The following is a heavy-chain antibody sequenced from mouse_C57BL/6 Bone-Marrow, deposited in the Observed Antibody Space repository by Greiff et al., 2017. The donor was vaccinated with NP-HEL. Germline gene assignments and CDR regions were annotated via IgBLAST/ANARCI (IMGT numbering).Heavy chain of an antibody. Sequence: QVQLKQSGAELVRPGTSVKVSCKASGYAFTNYLIEWVKQRPGQGLEWIGVINPGSGGTNYNEKFKGKATLTADKSSSTAYMQLSSLTSEDSAVYFCARWYYGSSYWYFDVWGTGTTVTVSS. CDR2: INPGSGGT. J-gene: IGHJ1*03. CDR1: GYAFTNYL. D-gene: IGHD1-1*01. CDR3: ARWYYGSSYWYFDV. V-gene: IGHV1-54*01.